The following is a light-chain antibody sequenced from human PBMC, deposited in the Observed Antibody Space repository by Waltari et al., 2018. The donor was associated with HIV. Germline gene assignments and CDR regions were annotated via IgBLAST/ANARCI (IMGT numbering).Light chain of an antibody. CDR3: ASWDDALSSWL. CDR1: NSNVGKHY. V-gene: IGLV1-47*01. Sequence: QSGLRQPPSTSRPPGQRVVISCSGSNSNVGKHYVSWFQQLPGAAPRLLIYRNDRRPSGVPARFTAAKSGSSASLVISGLRSDDEAEYFCASWDDALSSWLFGGGTKLTVL. J-gene: IGLJ6*01. CDR2: RND.